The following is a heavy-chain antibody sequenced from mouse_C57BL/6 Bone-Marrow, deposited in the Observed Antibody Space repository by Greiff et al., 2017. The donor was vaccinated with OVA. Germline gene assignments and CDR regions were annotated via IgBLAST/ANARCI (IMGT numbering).Heavy chain of an antibody. CDR2: IWSGGST. Sequence: QVQLKESGPGLVQPSQSLSITCTVSGFSLTSYGVHWVRQSPGKGLEWLGVIWSGGSTDYNAAFISRLSISKDNSKSQVFFKMNSLQADDTAIYYCARKGYDYDEGWAMDYWGQGTSVTVSS. J-gene: IGHJ4*01. CDR3: ARKGYDYDEGWAMDY. V-gene: IGHV2-2*01. D-gene: IGHD2-4*01. CDR1: GFSLTSYG.